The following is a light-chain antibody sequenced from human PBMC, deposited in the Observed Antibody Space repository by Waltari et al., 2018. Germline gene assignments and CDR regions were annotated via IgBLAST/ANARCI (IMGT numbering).Light chain of an antibody. V-gene: IGLV2-23*01. CDR1: SSDVGSYNL. Sequence: QSALTQPASVSGSPGQSITISCTGTSSDVGSYNLVSWYQQHPGKAPNLMIYEGSKRTSGVSNRFSGSEAGNTASLTISGLQAEDEADYCCCSYVGSSTWVFGGGTKLTVL. CDR3: CSYVGSSTWV. CDR2: EGS. J-gene: IGLJ3*02.